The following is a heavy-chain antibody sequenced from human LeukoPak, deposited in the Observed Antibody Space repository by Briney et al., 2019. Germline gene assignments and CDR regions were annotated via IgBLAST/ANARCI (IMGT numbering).Heavy chain of an antibody. V-gene: IGHV3-66*01. Sequence: GGSLRLSCAASGFTVSSNYMTWVRQAPGKGLEWVSVIYSGGSTYYTDSVKGRFTISRDNSKNSLYLQMNSLRAEDMAVYYCARENWHYFDSWGQGTLVTVSS. CDR2: IYSGGST. CDR1: GFTVSSNY. CDR3: ARENWHYFDS. J-gene: IGHJ4*02.